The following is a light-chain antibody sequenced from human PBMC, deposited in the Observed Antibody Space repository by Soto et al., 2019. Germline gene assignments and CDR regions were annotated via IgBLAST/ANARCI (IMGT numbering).Light chain of an antibody. J-gene: IGLJ2*01. V-gene: IGLV2-8*01. CDR3: SSYAGSDSLV. CDR2: EVS. Sequence: QSALTQPPSASGSPGQSVTISCTGTSSDVGGYDSVSWFQQHPDKAPKLMIYEVSKRPSGVPDRFSGSKSGNTASLTVSGLXAXDEADYYCSSYAGSDSLVFGGGTKLTVL. CDR1: SSDVGGYDS.